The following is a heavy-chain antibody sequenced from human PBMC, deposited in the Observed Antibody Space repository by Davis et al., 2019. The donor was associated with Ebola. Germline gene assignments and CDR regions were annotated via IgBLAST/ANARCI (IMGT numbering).Heavy chain of an antibody. J-gene: IGHJ4*02. CDR2: IVVASGNT. CDR1: GFRFTNSA. CDR3: AAEDYNDGTCCSFDY. Sequence: SVKVFCNTSGFRFTNSAVQWVRQAPGERLEWIGWIVVASGNTKYAQNLQGRLTITTDTSTGTAYMELSSLTTEDTAVYYCAAEDYNDGTCCSFDYWGQGTLVTVSS. V-gene: IGHV1-58*01. D-gene: IGHD2-15*01.